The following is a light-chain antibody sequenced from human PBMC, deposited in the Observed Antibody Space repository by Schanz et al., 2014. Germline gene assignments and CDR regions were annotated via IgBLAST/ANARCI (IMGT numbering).Light chain of an antibody. CDR1: SSDVGFYDY. J-gene: IGLJ3*02. V-gene: IGLV2-8*01. CDR2: EVS. CDR3: ATWDDSLYVV. Sequence: QAALTQPPSVSGSPGQSVTISCTGTSSDVGFYDYVSWYQQHPGKAPKLMIYEVSKRPSGVPDRFSGSKSGTSASLAISGLESEDEADYYCATWDDSLYVVFGGGTKLTVL.